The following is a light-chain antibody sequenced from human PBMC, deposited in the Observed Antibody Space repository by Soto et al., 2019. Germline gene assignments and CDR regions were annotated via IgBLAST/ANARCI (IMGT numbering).Light chain of an antibody. J-gene: IGKJ4*01. Sequence: QMTQSPSSLSASVGEKIIITCRASRDVGSDVSWYQQKPGQAPKLLIYAASNLYTGVPSRFSGSRSGTDFTLKIGRVEAEDVGVYYCMQGLTTPLTFGGGTTGDIK. CDR1: RDVGSD. CDR3: MQGLTTPLT. CDR2: AAS. V-gene: IGKV1-6*01.